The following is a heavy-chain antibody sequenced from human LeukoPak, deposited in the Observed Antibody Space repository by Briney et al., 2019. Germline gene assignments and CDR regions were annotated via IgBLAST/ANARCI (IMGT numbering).Heavy chain of an antibody. J-gene: IGHJ4*02. CDR1: GFAFSSYG. Sequence: GGSLRLSCAASGFAFSSYGMHWVRQAPGKGLEWVAFIRYDGSNKYYADSVKGRFTISRDNSKNTLYLQMNSLRAEDTAVYYCAKDSSHAYYFDYWGQGTLVTVSS. CDR3: AKDSSHAYYFDY. D-gene: IGHD2-2*01. V-gene: IGHV3-30*02. CDR2: IRYDGSNK.